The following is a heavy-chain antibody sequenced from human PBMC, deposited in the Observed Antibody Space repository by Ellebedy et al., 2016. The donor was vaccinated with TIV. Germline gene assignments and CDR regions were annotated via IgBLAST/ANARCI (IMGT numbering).Heavy chain of an antibody. Sequence: GSLRLXCAVYGGSFSGYYWGWIRQPPGKGLEYIGSIYHSGSTYYNPSLKSRVTISVDTSKNQFSLKLSSVTAADTAVYYCANLLFSGYGVPEYWGQGHLVTVSS. CDR3: ANLLFSGYGVPEY. V-gene: IGHV4-38-2*01. D-gene: IGHD5-12*01. CDR2: IYHSGST. J-gene: IGHJ4*02. CDR1: GGSFSGYY.